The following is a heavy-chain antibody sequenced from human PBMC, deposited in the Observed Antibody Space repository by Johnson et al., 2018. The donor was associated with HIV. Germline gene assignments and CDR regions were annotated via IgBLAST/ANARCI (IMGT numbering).Heavy chain of an antibody. Sequence: VQLVESGGGLIQPGGSLRLSCAASGFTVSDTDMTWVRQAPGKGLAWVSIIYSDGNTYYADSVKGRFTVSRDNSKNTLYLQMNSLRAEDTAVYYCARACSAAHCYSAQAFDIWGQGTMVTVSS. CDR2: IYSDGNT. CDR3: ARACSAAHCYSAQAFDI. D-gene: IGHD2-15*01. CDR1: GFTVSDTD. J-gene: IGHJ3*02. V-gene: IGHV3-53*01.